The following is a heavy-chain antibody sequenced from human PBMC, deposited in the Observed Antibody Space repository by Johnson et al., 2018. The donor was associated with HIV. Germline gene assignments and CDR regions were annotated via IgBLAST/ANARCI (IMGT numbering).Heavy chain of an antibody. J-gene: IGHJ3*02. CDR1: GFTFSSYA. CDR3: AKVGRIVVAIGNDAFDI. Sequence: VQLVESGGGVVQPGRSLRLSCAASGFTFSSYAMHWVRQAPGKGLEWVAVISYDGSNKYYADSVKGRFTISKDNSRNTLYLQMNTLRTEDTALYYCAKVGRIVVAIGNDAFDIWGQGTMVTVSS. D-gene: IGHD2-21*01. V-gene: IGHV3-30-3*01. CDR2: ISYDGSNK.